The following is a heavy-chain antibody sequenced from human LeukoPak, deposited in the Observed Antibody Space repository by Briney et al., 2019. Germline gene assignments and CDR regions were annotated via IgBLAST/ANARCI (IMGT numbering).Heavy chain of an antibody. CDR1: GFTFSSYG. CDR2: ISYDGSNK. CDR3: AKDKPDTAMDY. V-gene: IGHV3-30*18. Sequence: PGRSLRLSCAASGFTFSSYGMHWVRQAPGKGLEWVAVISYDGSNKYYADSVKGRFTISRDNSKNTLYLQMNSLRAEDTAVYYCAKDKPDTAMDYWGQGTLVTVSS. J-gene: IGHJ4*02. D-gene: IGHD5-18*01.